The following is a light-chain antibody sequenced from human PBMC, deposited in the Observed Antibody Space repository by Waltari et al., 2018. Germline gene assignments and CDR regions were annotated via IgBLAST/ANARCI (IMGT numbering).Light chain of an antibody. Sequence: ETVMTQSPATLSVSPGERATLSCRASHSVYNDLAWYQQKPGQAPRLLIYGTSTRATGFPARFSGSGSGSEFTLTISSPQSEDSAVYYCQQYYNWPLTFGGGTKVEIK. J-gene: IGKJ4*01. CDR2: GTS. CDR3: QQYYNWPLT. CDR1: HSVYND. V-gene: IGKV3-15*01.